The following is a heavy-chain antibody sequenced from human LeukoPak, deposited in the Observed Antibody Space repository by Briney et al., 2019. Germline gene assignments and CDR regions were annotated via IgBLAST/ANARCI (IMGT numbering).Heavy chain of an antibody. V-gene: IGHV4-34*01. CDR1: GGFFSGYY. Sequence: PSETLSLTCAVYGGFFSGYYWSWIRQPPGKGLEWIGEINHSGSTNYNPSLKSRVTISVDTSKNQFSLKLSSVTAADTAVYYCARGGNYYDSSGAFFSLAFDIWGQGTMVTVSS. CDR2: INHSGST. CDR3: ARGGNYYDSSGAFFSLAFDI. D-gene: IGHD3-22*01. J-gene: IGHJ3*02.